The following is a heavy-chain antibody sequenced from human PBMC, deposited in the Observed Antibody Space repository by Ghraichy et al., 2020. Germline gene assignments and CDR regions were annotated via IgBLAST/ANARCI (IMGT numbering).Heavy chain of an antibody. V-gene: IGHV4-59*01. Sequence: SQTLSLTCSVSGDSMRNYHWSWIRQPPGRGLEWIGFIYFSGRTHYNPSLKSRVTMSIDTSKNQFSLKLRSVTAADRAIYYCARDRARGYYDSGGYNRYYYNYGMDVWGQGTTVTVSS. CDR1: GDSMRNYH. D-gene: IGHD3-16*01. J-gene: IGHJ6*02. CDR3: ARDRARGYYDSGGYNRYYYNYGMDV. CDR2: IYFSGRT.